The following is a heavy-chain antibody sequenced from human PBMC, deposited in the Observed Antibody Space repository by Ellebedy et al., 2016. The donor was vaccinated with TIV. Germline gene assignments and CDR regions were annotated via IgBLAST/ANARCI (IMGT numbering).Heavy chain of an antibody. CDR1: GGTFSSYA. J-gene: IGHJ6*02. V-gene: IGHV1-69*05. CDR3: ASAYPETSYYYYYGMDV. Sequence: SVKVSXXASGGTFSSYAISWVRQAPGQGLEWMGGIIPIFGTANYAQKFQGRVTMTRDTSTSTVYMELSSLRSEDTAVYYCASAYPETSYYYYYGMDVWGQGTTVTVSS. CDR2: IIPIFGTA.